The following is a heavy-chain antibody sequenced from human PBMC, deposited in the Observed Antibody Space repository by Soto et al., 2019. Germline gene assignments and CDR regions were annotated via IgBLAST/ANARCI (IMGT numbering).Heavy chain of an antibody. CDR3: SRRARYFDWLLESYYYYGMDV. J-gene: IGHJ6*02. Sequence: GGSLRLSCAASGFTVSSNYMSWVRQAPGKGLEWVSVIYSGGSTYYADSVKGRFTISRDNSKNTLYLQMNSLRAEETAVYYCSRRARYFDWLLESYYYYGMDVWGQGTTVTVSS. V-gene: IGHV3-53*01. D-gene: IGHD3-9*01. CDR2: IYSGGST. CDR1: GFTVSSNY.